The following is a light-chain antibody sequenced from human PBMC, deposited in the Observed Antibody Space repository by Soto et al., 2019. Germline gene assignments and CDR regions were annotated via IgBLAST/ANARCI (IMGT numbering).Light chain of an antibody. CDR1: QTITRN. Sequence: IVMTQSPATLSLSPGERATLSCRASQTITRNLAWYQQNPGQPPRLLXYGASTRATGVPARFSGSGSGTEFTLTISSLQSEDFAVYYCQQYNNWPMWTFGQGTKVDIK. CDR2: GAS. J-gene: IGKJ1*01. V-gene: IGKV3-15*01. CDR3: QQYNNWPMWT.